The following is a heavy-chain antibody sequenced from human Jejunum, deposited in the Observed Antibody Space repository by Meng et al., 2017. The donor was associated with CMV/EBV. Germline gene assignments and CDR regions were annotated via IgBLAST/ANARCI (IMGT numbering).Heavy chain of an antibody. D-gene: IGHD2/OR15-2a*01. J-gene: IGHJ4*02. CDR2: ISGSGNTV. Sequence: EFTFSRYEMSWVRQAPGKGLEWVSYISGSGNTVYYGDSVRGRFTISRDNAKNSVYLQMNGLRAEDTAVYYCARVILSSTRPYFDFWGQGTLVTVSS. V-gene: IGHV3-48*03. CDR3: ARVILSSTRPYFDF. CDR1: EFTFSRYE.